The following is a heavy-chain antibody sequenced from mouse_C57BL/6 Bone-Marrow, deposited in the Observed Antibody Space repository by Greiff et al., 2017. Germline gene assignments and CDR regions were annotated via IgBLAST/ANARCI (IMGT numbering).Heavy chain of an antibody. J-gene: IGHJ3*01. CDR2: ISNGGGST. CDR1: GFTFSDYY. V-gene: IGHV5-12*01. Sequence: EVKVVESGGGLVQPGGSLKLSCAASGFTFSDYYMYWVRQTPEKRLEWVAYISNGGGSTYYPDTVKGRFTISRDNAKNTLYLQMSRLKSEDTAMYYCARQGLRTAYWGQGTLVTVSA. CDR3: ARQGLRTAY. D-gene: IGHD2-4*01.